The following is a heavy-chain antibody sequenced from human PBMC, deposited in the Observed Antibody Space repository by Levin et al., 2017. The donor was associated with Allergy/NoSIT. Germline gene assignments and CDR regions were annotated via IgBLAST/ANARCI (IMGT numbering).Heavy chain of an antibody. J-gene: IGHJ4*02. D-gene: IGHD2-15*01. CDR3: ATNRKPRLGYCSGGSCSPFDY. Sequence: GGSLRLSCAASGFTVSSNYMSWVRQAPGKGLEWVSVIYSGGSTYYADSVKGRFTISRDNSKNTLYLQMNSLRAEDTAVYYCATNRKPRLGYCSGGSCSPFDYWGQGTLVTVSS. CDR1: GFTVSSNY. CDR2: IYSGGST. V-gene: IGHV3-53*01.